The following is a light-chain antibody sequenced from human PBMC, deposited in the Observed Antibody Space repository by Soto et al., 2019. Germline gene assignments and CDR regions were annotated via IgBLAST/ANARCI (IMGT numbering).Light chain of an antibody. J-gene: IGKJ5*01. CDR3: QQTNSLPVT. CDR2: AAS. V-gene: IGKV1-39*01. Sequence: IQMTQSPPSLSATVGDRFAFTCRASRSISDCLNWYKQKPGEAPELLIYAASTLHSGVPSRFSGSGSGTDFTLTITSLQPEDFATYFCQQTNSLPVTFGQGTRLEI. CDR1: RSISDC.